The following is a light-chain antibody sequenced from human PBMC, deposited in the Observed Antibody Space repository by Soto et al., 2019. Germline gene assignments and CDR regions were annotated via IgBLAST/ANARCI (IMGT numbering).Light chain of an antibody. V-gene: IGKV1-5*03. J-gene: IGKJ1*01. CDR1: QSISSW. CDR3: QQYNDSWT. CDR2: KAS. Sequence: DIQMTQSPSTLSASVGDRVTITCRASQSISSWLAWYQQKPGKAPKLLLFKASSLESGVPSRSSGSGSGTDFTLTITMLQPDVFTTYYCQQYNDSWTFGQGTKVEIK.